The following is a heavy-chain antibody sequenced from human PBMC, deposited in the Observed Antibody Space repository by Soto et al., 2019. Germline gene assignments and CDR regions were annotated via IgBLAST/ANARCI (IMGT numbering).Heavy chain of an antibody. CDR2: INAGNGNT. V-gene: IGHV1-3*01. D-gene: IGHD2-15*01. J-gene: IGHJ4*02. CDR1: GYTFNSYA. CDR3: ARDLQAHERYCSGGSCYFLFFY. Sequence: ASVKVSCKASGYTFNSYAMHWVRQAPGQRLEWMGWINAGNGNTKYSQKFQGRVTITRDTSAGTAYMELSSLRSEDTAVYYCARDLQAHERYCSGGSCYFLFFYWGQGTLVTVSS.